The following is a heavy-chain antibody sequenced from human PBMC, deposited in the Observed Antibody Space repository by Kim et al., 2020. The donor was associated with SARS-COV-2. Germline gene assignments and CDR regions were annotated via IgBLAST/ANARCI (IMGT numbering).Heavy chain of an antibody. J-gene: IGHJ4*02. CDR1: GFTFSSYS. Sequence: GGSLRLSCAASGFTFSSYSMNWVRQAPGKGLEWVSYISSSSSTIYYADSVKGRFTISRDNAKNSLYLQMNSLRDEDTAVYYCARESLLTPVIWFGESLVDHWGQGTLVTVSS. CDR2: ISSSSSTI. D-gene: IGHD3-10*01. V-gene: IGHV3-48*02. CDR3: ARESLLTPVIWFGESLVDH.